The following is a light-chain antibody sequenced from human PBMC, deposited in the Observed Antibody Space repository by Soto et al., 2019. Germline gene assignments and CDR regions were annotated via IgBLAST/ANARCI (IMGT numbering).Light chain of an antibody. CDR1: QSISSSY. V-gene: IGKV3-20*01. CDR2: GAS. Sequence: EIVLTQSPGTLSLSPGERATLSCRASQSISSSYLAWYQQKPGQAPRLLVYGASSRATGTPGRFSGSGSGTDFTLTISRLEPEDFAVYYCQQYGSSRFTFGPGTKVDIK. CDR3: QQYGSSRFT. J-gene: IGKJ3*01.